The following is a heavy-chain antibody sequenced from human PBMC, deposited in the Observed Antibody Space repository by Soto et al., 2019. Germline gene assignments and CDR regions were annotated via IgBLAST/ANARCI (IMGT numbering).Heavy chain of an antibody. D-gene: IGHD1-1*01. CDR3: AKGGTHFDY. CDR2: ISTSSTYI. J-gene: IGHJ4*02. CDR1: GFTVSSWT. V-gene: IGHV3-21*01. Sequence: EGSLRLFCTVSGFTVSSWTMNWVRQAPGKGLEWVSSISTSSTYIYYADSVKGRFTISRDNAKDSLYLNMNNLRADDTAVYYCAKGGTHFDYWGQGTLVTVSS.